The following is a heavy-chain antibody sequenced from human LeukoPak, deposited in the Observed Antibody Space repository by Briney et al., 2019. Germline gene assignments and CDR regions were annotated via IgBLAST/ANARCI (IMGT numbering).Heavy chain of an antibody. D-gene: IGHD5-18*01. CDR1: GGSISSSSYY. CDR2: IYYSGST. J-gene: IGHJ5*02. CDR3: ARRATIGYSYGYNWFDP. V-gene: IGHV4-39*01. Sequence: SETLSLTCTVSGGSISSSSYYWGWIRQPPGKGLEWIGSIYYSGSTYYNPSLKSRVTISVDTSKNQFSLKLSSVTAADTAVYYCARRATIGYSYGYNWFDPWGQGTLVTVSS.